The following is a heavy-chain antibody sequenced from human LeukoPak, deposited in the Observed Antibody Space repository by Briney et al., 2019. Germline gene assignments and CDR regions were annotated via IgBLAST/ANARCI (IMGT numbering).Heavy chain of an antibody. CDR2: IIPIFGTA. CDR3: ARLYDSSGSFDY. CDR1: GGTFSSYA. J-gene: IGHJ4*02. D-gene: IGHD3-22*01. Sequence: ASVKVSCKASGGTFSSYAISWVRQAPGQGLEWMGGIIPIFGTANYAQKFQGRVTITADKSTSTADMELSSLRSEDTAVYYCARLYDSSGSFDYWGQGTLVTVSS. V-gene: IGHV1-69*06.